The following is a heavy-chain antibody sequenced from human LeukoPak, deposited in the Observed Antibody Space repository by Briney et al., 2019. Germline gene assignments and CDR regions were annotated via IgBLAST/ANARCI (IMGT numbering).Heavy chain of an antibody. CDR1: GFTFSSYA. CDR3: AREGAAIDY. J-gene: IGHJ4*02. CDR2: ISYDGSNK. D-gene: IGHD1-26*01. V-gene: IGHV3-30-3*01. Sequence: HSGGSLRLSCAASGFTFSSYAMHWVRQAPGKGLEWVAVISYDGSNKYYADSVKGRFTISRDNSKNTLYLQMNSLRAEDTAVYYCAREGAAIDYWGQGTLVTVSS.